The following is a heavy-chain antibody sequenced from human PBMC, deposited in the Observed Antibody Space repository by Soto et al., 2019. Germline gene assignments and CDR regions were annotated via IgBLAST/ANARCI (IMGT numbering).Heavy chain of an antibody. CDR2: ISYDGNNK. J-gene: IGHJ4*02. D-gene: IGHD6-13*01. CDR3: ARALSSSSWAFDY. Sequence: PGGSLRLSCAASGFTVSTYHMPWVRQAPGKGLEWVAVISYDGNNKYYADSVKGRFTISRDNSKNTLYLQMNSLRAEDTAVYYCARALSSSSWAFDYWGQGTLVTVSS. CDR1: GFTVSTYH. V-gene: IGHV3-30*03.